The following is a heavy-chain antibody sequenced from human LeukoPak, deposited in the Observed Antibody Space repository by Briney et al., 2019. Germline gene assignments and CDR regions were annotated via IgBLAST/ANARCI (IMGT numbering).Heavy chain of an antibody. Sequence: SETLSLTCTVSGDSINSLDLWSWVRQPPGKGLEWIGEMYLSGTTHSNPSVKSRVTISIDKSKNQFFLNLSSVSAADTAVYYCAGLVGRYSSGLYYYYFDYWGQGTLVTVSS. CDR2: MYLSGTT. CDR1: GDSINSLDL. V-gene: IGHV4-4*02. CDR3: AGLVGRYSSGLYYYYFDY. D-gene: IGHD3-22*01. J-gene: IGHJ4*02.